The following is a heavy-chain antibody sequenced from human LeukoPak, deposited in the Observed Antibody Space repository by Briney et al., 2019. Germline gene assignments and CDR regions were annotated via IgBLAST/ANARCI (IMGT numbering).Heavy chain of an antibody. V-gene: IGHV3-53*01. CDR3: ARIHSGDDF. CDR2: IYSDGKT. D-gene: IGHD5-12*01. CDR1: CFTVSSNY. Sequence: PGGSLRRSCAASCFTVSSNYMSWVRRAPGKGLEWVAVIYSDGKTYYADSVKGRFTNSRDNSKNTLWLQMNSLRSEDTAVYYCARIHSGDDFWGQGTLVTVPS. J-gene: IGHJ4*02.